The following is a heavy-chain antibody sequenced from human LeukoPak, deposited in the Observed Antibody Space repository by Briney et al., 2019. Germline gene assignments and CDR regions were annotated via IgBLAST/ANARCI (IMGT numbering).Heavy chain of an antibody. V-gene: IGHV4-59*08. Sequence: SETLSLTCTVSGGSISSYYWSWIRQPPGKGLEWIGYIYYSGTTNYNPSLKSRVTISVDTSKNQFSLKLSSVTATDTAVYYCAREYSSSSGRRAFDVWGQGTMVTVSS. CDR2: IYYSGTT. CDR3: AREYSSSSGRRAFDV. D-gene: IGHD6-6*01. CDR1: GGSISSYY. J-gene: IGHJ3*01.